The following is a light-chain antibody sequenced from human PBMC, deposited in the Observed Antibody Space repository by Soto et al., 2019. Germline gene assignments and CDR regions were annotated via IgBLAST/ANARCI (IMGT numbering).Light chain of an antibody. CDR3: QAYDYSLTASV. V-gene: IGLV1-40*01. J-gene: IGLJ3*02. Sequence: QSVLTQPPSVSGAPGQRGTLSCTGNSSNLGAGYDVHWYQQLPGAAPKLVIFGNRNRPSGVPERFSGSKSGTSASLAITGPQAEDEADYYCQAYDYSLTASVFGGGTKLTVL. CDR2: GNR. CDR1: SSNLGAGYD.